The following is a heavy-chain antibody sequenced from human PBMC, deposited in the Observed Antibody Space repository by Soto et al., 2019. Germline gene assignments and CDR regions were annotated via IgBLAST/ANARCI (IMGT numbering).Heavy chain of an antibody. Sequence: LSETLSLTCTVSGGSISSGDYYWSWIRQPPGKGLEWIGYIYYSGSTYYNPSLKSRVTISVDTSKNQFSLKLSSVTAADTAVYYCARDAIFGVVNREDDWGQRTLVTASS. D-gene: IGHD3-3*01. V-gene: IGHV4-30-4*01. CDR2: IYYSGST. CDR3: ARDAIFGVVNREDD. CDR1: GGSISSGDYY. J-gene: IGHJ4*02.